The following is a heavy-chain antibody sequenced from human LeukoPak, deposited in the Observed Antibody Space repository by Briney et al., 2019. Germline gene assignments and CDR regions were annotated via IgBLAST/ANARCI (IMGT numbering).Heavy chain of an antibody. CDR1: GGSISSSSYY. V-gene: IGHV4-39*01. CDR3: ARLTVWGSYRYDY. J-gene: IGHJ4*02. CDR2: IYYSGST. D-gene: IGHD3-16*02. Sequence: SETLSLTCIVSGGSISSSSYYWGWIRQPPWKGLEWIGGIYYSGSTYYNPSLKSRVTISVDTSKNQLSLKLSSVTAADTAVYYCARLTVWGSYRYDYWGQGTLVTVSS.